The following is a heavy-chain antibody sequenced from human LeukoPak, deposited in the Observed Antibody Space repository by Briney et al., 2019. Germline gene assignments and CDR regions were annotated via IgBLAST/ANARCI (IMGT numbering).Heavy chain of an antibody. CDR1: GYTFTDYY. CDR3: AREGAVVADVNWFDP. CDR2: MNPNSGGT. V-gene: IGHV1-2*02. J-gene: IGHJ5*02. D-gene: IGHD2-2*01. Sequence: ASVKVSCKASGYTFTDYYMHWVRQAPGQGPEWMGWMNPNSGGTKYAQKFQGRVTMTRDTSISTAYMELSRLRSDDTAVYYCAREGAVVADVNWFDPWGQGTLVTVSS.